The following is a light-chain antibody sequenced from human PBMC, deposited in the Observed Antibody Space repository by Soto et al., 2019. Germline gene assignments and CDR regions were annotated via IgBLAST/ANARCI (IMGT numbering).Light chain of an antibody. Sequence: EIVLTQSPATLSLSPGERATLSCRASQSVGRYFAWYQQKPGQAPRLLIYDASKRATGIPARFSGSGSGTDFTLTISSLEPEDFAVYYCQQSYSSLYTFGQGTKLEIK. J-gene: IGKJ2*01. V-gene: IGKV3-11*01. CDR2: DAS. CDR1: QSVGRY. CDR3: QQSYSSLYT.